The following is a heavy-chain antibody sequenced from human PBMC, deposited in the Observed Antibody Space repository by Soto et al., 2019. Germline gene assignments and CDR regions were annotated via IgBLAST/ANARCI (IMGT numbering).Heavy chain of an antibody. D-gene: IGHD6-6*01. CDR3: AKDLHFEYSSSSGRSNYFDY. CDR2: ISWNSGSI. CDR1: GFTYDDYA. V-gene: IGHV3-9*01. J-gene: IGHJ4*02. Sequence: EVQLVESGGGLVQPGRSLRLSCAASGFTYDDYAMHWVRQAPGKGLEWVSGISWNSGSIGYADSVKGRFTISRDNDKNSLYLQMNSLRAEDTALYYCAKDLHFEYSSSSGRSNYFDYWGQGTLVTVSS.